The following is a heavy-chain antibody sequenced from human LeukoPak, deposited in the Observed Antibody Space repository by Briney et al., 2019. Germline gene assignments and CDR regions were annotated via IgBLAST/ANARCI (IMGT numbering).Heavy chain of an antibody. J-gene: IGHJ4*02. CDR1: GFSFDDYA. Sequence: GGSLRLSCAGSGFSFDDYAMHWVRQAPGKGLEWVAGISWNSGNIGYADSVKGRFTISRDNAKNSLYLQMNSLRADDTALYYCAKDTRGYSYGSYFDYWGQGTLVTVSS. CDR3: AKDTRGYSYGSYFDY. V-gene: IGHV3-9*01. D-gene: IGHD5-18*01. CDR2: ISWNSGNI.